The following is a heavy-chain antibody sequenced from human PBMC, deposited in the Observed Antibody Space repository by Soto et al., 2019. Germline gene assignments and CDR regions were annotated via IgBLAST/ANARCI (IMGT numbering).Heavy chain of an antibody. CDR2: IKSKSDGETA. V-gene: IGHV3-15*01. CDR1: GFTFTNAW. Sequence: VGSLRLSCRTSGFTFTNAWMNWVRLTAGNGLEWVGRIKSKSDGETAEYAAPVKGRFIISRDDSTDTLYLEMNNLTSEDSAVYYCTTIVLVPFDHGGQGVWVTGS. J-gene: IGHJ4*02. D-gene: IGHD3-22*01. CDR3: TTIVLVPFDH.